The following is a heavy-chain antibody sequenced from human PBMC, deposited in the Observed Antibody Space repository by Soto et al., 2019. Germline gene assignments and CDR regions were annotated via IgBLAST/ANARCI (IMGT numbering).Heavy chain of an antibody. V-gene: IGHV3-23*01. CDR1: GFTFSSYA. Sequence: EVQLLESGGGLVQPGGSLRLSCAASGFTFSSYAMSWVRQAPGKGLEWVSAISGSGGSTYYADSVKGRFTISRDNSKNTLYLQMNSLRAKDTAVYYCAKENGSGSYIGSAFDIWGQGTMVTVSS. D-gene: IGHD3-10*01. CDR3: AKENGSGSYIGSAFDI. CDR2: ISGSGGST. J-gene: IGHJ3*02.